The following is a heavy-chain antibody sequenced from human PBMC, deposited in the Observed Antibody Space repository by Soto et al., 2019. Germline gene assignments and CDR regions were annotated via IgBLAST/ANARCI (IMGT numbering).Heavy chain of an antibody. J-gene: IGHJ6*03. CDR1: GFTFSSYD. CDR2: IGTAGDT. V-gene: IGHV3-13*01. D-gene: IGHD3-16*02. Sequence: GGSLRLSCAASGFTFSSYDMHWVRQATGKGLEWVSAIGTAGDTYYPGSVKGRFTISRENAKNSLYLQMNSLRAGDTAVYYCARASHYDYIWGSYRYFHYYYYMDVLGKGTTVTVSS. CDR3: ARASHYDYIWGSYRYFHYYYYMDV.